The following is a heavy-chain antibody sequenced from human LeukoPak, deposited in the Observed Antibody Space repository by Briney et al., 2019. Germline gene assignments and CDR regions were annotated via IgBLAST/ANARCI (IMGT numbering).Heavy chain of an antibody. V-gene: IGHV3-53*01. J-gene: IGHJ4*02. CDR1: GFTVSSNS. CDR3: ARTYYDILTGYNPYFDY. Sequence: GGSLRLSCTVSGFTVSSNSMSWVRQAPGKGLEWVSFMYSDNTHYSDSVKGRFTISRDNSKNTQYLQMISLRAEDTAVYYCARTYYDILTGYNPYFDYWGQGTLVTVSS. CDR2: MYSDNT. D-gene: IGHD3-9*01.